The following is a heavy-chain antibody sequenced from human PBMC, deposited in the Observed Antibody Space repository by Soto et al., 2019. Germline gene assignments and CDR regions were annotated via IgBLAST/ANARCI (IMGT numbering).Heavy chain of an antibody. V-gene: IGHV1-18*01. CDR1: GYTFTSYG. CDR3: ARTGYNLFTGYYGMDV. CDR2: ISAYNGNT. D-gene: IGHD5-12*01. Sequence: QVQLVQSGAEVKKPGASVKVSCKASGYTFTSYGISWVRQAPGQGLEWMGWISAYNGNTNYAQKLQGRVTMTTDTPTRAAYKELRSLRSDDTAVYYCARTGYNLFTGYYGMDVWGQGTTVTVSS. J-gene: IGHJ6*02.